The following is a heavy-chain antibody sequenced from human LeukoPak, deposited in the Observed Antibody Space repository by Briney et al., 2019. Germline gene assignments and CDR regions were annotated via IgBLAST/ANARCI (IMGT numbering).Heavy chain of an antibody. V-gene: IGHV4-34*01. Sequence: SETLSLTCAVYGGSFSGYYWSWIRQPPGKGLEWIGEINHSGSTNYNPSLKSRVTISVDTSKNQFSLKLSSVTAADTAVYYCARGRGARLAPHDYWGQGTLVTVSS. J-gene: IGHJ4*02. D-gene: IGHD3-10*01. CDR2: INHSGST. CDR3: ARGRGARLAPHDY. CDR1: GGSFSGYY.